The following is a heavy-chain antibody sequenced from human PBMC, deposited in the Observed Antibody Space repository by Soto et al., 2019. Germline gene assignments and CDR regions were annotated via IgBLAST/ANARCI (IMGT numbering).Heavy chain of an antibody. Sequence: GGSLRLSCAASGFTFSDYYMSWIRQAPGKGLEWVSYISSSGSTIYYADSVKGRFTISRDNAKNSLYLQMNSLRAEDTAVYYCARVPNWNDVYYFDYWGQGTLVTVSS. J-gene: IGHJ4*02. CDR3: ARVPNWNDVYYFDY. V-gene: IGHV3-11*01. CDR2: ISSSGSTI. D-gene: IGHD1-1*01. CDR1: GFTFSDYY.